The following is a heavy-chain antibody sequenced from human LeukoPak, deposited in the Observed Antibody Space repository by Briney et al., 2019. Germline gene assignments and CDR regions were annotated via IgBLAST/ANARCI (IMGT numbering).Heavy chain of an antibody. CDR2: INHSGST. CDR3: ARHLYDILTGWVYYFDY. Sequence: SETLSLTCAVYGGSFSGYHWSWVRQPPGKGLEWIGEINHSGSTNYSPSLKGRVTISVDTSKNQFSLELSSVTAADTAVYYCARHLYDILTGWVYYFDYWGQGTLVTVSS. J-gene: IGHJ4*02. D-gene: IGHD3-9*01. V-gene: IGHV4-34*01. CDR1: GGSFSGYH.